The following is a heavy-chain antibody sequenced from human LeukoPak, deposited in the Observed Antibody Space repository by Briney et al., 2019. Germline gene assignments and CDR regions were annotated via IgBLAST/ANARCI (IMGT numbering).Heavy chain of an antibody. V-gene: IGHV3-48*03. D-gene: IGHD6-13*01. Sequence: PGGSLRLSCAASGFTFSSYEMNWVRQAPGKGLEWVSYISSSGSTIYYADSVKGRFTISRDNAKNSLYLQMNSLRAEDTAVYYCARVTYSSSFSSDYWGQGTLVTVSS. CDR3: ARVTYSSSFSSDY. J-gene: IGHJ4*02. CDR1: GFTFSSYE. CDR2: ISSSGSTI.